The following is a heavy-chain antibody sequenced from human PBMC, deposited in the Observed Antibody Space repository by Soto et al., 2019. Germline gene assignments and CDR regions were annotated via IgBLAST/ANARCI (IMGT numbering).Heavy chain of an antibody. CDR1: GDSISSGDYY. CDR3: ARTFPHGSGSYYFDY. V-gene: IGHV4-30-4*01. J-gene: IGHJ4*02. Sequence: PSETLSLTCSVSGDSISSGDYYWSWIRQPPGKGLEWVGYIYYTGSTYYNPSLKSRLSISVDTSKNQFSLNLSFVTAADTAVYFCARTFPHGSGSYYFDYWGQGTPVTVSS. D-gene: IGHD3-10*01. CDR2: IYYTGST.